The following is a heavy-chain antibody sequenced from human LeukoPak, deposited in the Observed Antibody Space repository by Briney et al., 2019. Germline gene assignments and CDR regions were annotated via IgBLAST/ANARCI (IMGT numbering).Heavy chain of an antibody. V-gene: IGHV3-7*01. CDR1: GFTFSSYW. CDR3: ARDREYYGDPYYFDY. J-gene: IGHJ4*02. CDR2: IKQDGSEK. D-gene: IGHD4-17*01. Sequence: PGGSLRLSCAASGFTFSSYWMSWVRQAPGKGLEWVANIKQDGSEKYYVDSVKGRFTISRDNAKNSLYLQMNSLRAEDTAVYYCARDREYYGDPYYFDYWGQGTLVTVSS.